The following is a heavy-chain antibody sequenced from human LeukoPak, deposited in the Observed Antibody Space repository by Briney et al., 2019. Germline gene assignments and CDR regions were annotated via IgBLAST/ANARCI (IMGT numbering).Heavy chain of an antibody. V-gene: IGHV1-69*04. J-gene: IGHJ4*02. D-gene: IGHD6-13*01. CDR1: XXTXSSYA. CDR2: IIPILGIA. CDR3: ARGSSRAPYYFDY. Sequence: ASVKVXXXXXXXTXSSYAISWVRQAPGQGLEWMGRIIPILGIANYAQKFQGRVTITADKSTSTAYMELSSLRSEDTAVYYCARGSSRAPYYFDYWGQGTLVTVSS.